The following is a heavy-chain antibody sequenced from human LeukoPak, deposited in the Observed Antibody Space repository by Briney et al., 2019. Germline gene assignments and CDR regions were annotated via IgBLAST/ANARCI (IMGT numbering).Heavy chain of an antibody. CDR2: IDKIGVGT. CDR3: AKDYVVGSIDY. D-gene: IGHD2-21*01. Sequence: PGGTLRLFCAASGFTFSSFAMSWIRQAPGKGLEWVSSIDKIGVGTYYADSVRGRFTISRDNSKNTLFLQMNSLRAEDSAVYYCAKDYVVGSIDYWGHGTLVTVSS. J-gene: IGHJ4*01. V-gene: IGHV3-23*01. CDR1: GFTFSSFA.